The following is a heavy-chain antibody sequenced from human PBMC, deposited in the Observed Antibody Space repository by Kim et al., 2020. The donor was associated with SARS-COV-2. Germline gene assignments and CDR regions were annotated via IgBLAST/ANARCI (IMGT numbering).Heavy chain of an antibody. V-gene: IGHV4-4*02. Sequence: SETLSLTCAVSGGSISSSNWWSWVRQPPGKGLECIGVIYHSGSTNYNPSLKSRVTIAVDKYKNQFSMKLSSVTAADTAVYYCARGGRYYDFWSGYLVYLGEGTLVTVSS. D-gene: IGHD3-3*01. J-gene: IGHJ4*02. CDR2: IYHSGST. CDR3: ARGGRYYDFWSGYLVY. CDR1: GGSISSSNW.